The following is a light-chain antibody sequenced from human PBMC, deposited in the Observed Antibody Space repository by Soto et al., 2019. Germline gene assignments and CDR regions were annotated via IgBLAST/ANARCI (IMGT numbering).Light chain of an antibody. CDR2: GAS. Sequence: DIVLTQTPGTLSLSPGERATLSCRASQRVGSNYLAWYQQKPGQAPRLLIYGASNRVTGIPARFSGSGSGTEFTLTISSLQSDDFAVYYCQQFGDWPSFGLGTKVDIK. CDR1: QRVGSNY. V-gene: IGKV3-20*01. J-gene: IGKJ1*01. CDR3: QQFGDWPS.